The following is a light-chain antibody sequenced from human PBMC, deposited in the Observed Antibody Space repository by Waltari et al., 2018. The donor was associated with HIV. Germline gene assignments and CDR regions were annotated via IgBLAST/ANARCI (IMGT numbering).Light chain of an antibody. Sequence: DIQMTQSPSSLSASIGDRVIMTCRASQSISSNLSWFQQRPGKAPKLLIYAASTLQSGVPSRFSGSGSGTDFTLTISSLQPEDFATYYCQQSYSTPLTFGPGTKVDIK. V-gene: IGKV1-39*01. CDR3: QQSYSTPLT. J-gene: IGKJ3*01. CDR2: AAS. CDR1: QSISSN.